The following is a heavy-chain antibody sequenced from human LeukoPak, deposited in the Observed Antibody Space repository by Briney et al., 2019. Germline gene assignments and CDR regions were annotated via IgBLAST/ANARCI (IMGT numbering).Heavy chain of an antibody. CDR1: GLTFSSYG. V-gene: IGHV3-30*18. D-gene: IGHD4-17*01. J-gene: IGHJ4*02. Sequence: GGSLRLSCAASGLTFSSYGMHWVRQAPGKGLEWVAVISYDGSNKYYADSVKGRFTISRDNSKNTLYLQMNSLRAEDTAVYYCAKDIGRTTVTTFEGYWGQGTLVTVSS. CDR3: AKDIGRTTVTTFEGY. CDR2: ISYDGSNK.